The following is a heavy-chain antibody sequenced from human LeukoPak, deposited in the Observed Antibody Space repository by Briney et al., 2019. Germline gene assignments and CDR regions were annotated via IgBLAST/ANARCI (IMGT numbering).Heavy chain of an antibody. CDR3: PKDRYDYGNYDYFDY. D-gene: IGHD4-11*01. CDR2: ISSSSSYI. CDR1: WCTLSSYC. Sequence: PGGAPILSFAASWCTLSSYCMNWGRHAPGQGVGWGLSISSSSSYIYYADSVKGRFTISRDNAKNSLYLQMNSLRAEDSAVYYCPKDRYDYGNYDYFDYWGQGTLVTVSS. J-gene: IGHJ4*02. V-gene: IGHV3-21*04.